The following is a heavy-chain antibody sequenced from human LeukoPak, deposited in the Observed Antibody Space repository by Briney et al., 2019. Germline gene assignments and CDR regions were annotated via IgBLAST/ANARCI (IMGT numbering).Heavy chain of an antibody. J-gene: IGHJ3*02. CDR1: GXTFRSYS. CDR2: ISSSSSVI. CDR3: ARGGAGATKDDTFDI. Sequence: GGSLRLSCADSGXTFRSYSMNWVRQAPGRGLEWVSSISSSSSVIFYADSVKGRFTIPRDIAKNSLYLQMISLRVEDTAVYYCARGGAGATKDDTFDIWGQGTMVTVSS. V-gene: IGHV3-21*01. D-gene: IGHD1-1*01.